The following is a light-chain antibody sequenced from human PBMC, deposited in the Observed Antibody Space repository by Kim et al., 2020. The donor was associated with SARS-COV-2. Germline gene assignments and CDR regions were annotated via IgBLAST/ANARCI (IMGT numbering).Light chain of an antibody. CDR1: QGISDN. J-gene: IGKJ1*01. CDR3: LQHYNYPWT. CDR2: GTY. Sequence: ASVGDRVTITCRASQGISDNIAWCQQKAGKVPERLSYGTYNLRSGGPPRFSGTGSGTEFTLTISSLQPEEFATYYCLQHYNYPWTFGQGTKVDIK. V-gene: IGKV1-17*03.